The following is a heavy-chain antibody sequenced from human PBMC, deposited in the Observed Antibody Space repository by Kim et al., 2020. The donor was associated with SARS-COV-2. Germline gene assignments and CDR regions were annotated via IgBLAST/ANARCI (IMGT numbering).Heavy chain of an antibody. J-gene: IGHJ4*02. CDR3: AVGGYSAYLDS. CDR1: RFALSGYA. V-gene: IGHV3-23*01. CDR2: ISDSGTKT. D-gene: IGHD5-12*01. Sequence: GGSLRLSCQASRFALSGYAMTWVRQAPGRGLEWVASISDSGTKTYYADSVRGRFTISRDDSRNTLYVQMNSLTAEDTAVYYCAVGGYSAYLDSWGLGSLVTVSS.